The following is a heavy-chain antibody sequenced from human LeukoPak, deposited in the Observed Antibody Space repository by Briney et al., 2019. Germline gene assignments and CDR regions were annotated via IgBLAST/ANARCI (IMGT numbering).Heavy chain of an antibody. Sequence: VASVKVSCKASGYTFTSYGISWVRQAPGQGLEWMGIINPSGGSTSYAQKFQGRVTMTRDTSTSTVYMELSSLRPEDTAVYYCARVWVAAAGPFDYWGQGTLVTVSS. J-gene: IGHJ4*02. D-gene: IGHD6-13*01. CDR2: INPSGGST. CDR1: GYTFTSYG. V-gene: IGHV1-46*01. CDR3: ARVWVAAAGPFDY.